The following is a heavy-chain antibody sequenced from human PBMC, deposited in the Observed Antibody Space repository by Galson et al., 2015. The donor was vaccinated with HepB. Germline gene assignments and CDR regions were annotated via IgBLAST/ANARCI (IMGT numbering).Heavy chain of an antibody. V-gene: IGHV1-3*01. J-gene: IGHJ4*02. D-gene: IGHD3-16*02. CDR1: GYTFTSYA. Sequence: SVKVSCKASGYTFTSYAMHWVRQAPGQRLEWMGWINAGNGNTKYSQKFQGRVTITRDTSASTAYMELSSLRSEDTAVYYCARGPSWGSYRYTFDYWGQGTLVTVSS. CDR3: ARGPSWGSYRYTFDY. CDR2: INAGNGNT.